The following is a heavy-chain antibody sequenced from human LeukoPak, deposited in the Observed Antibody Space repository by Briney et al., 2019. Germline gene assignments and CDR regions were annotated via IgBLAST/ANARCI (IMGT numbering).Heavy chain of an antibody. CDR1: GFTFSSYS. CDR2: ISSSSSYI. V-gene: IGHV3-21*04. J-gene: IGHJ4*02. D-gene: IGHD6-13*01. CDR3: AKGRSAAAGTGIGYFDY. Sequence: GGSLRLSCAASGFTFSSYSMNWVRQAPGKGLEWVSSISSSSSYIYYADSVKGRFTISRDNSKNTLYLQMNSLRGEDTAVYYCAKGRSAAAGTGIGYFDYWGQGILVTVSS.